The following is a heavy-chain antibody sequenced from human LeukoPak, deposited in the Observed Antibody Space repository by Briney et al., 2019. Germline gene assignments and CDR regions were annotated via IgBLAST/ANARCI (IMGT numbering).Heavy chain of an antibody. D-gene: IGHD6-19*01. Sequence: ASVKVSCKASGYTFTSYGISWVRQAPGQGLEWMGWISAYNGNTNYAQKLQGRVTMTTDTSTSTACMELRSLRSDDTAVYYCARDKTDSSGWHPNWFDPWGQGTLVTVSS. J-gene: IGHJ5*02. CDR1: GYTFTSYG. CDR2: ISAYNGNT. V-gene: IGHV1-18*04. CDR3: ARDKTDSSGWHPNWFDP.